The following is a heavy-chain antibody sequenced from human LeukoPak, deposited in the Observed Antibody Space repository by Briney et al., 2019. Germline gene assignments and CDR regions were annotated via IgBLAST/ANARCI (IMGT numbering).Heavy chain of an antibody. D-gene: IGHD2-21*01. Sequence: ASVKVSCKASGYTFSSYGISWLRQAPGQGLEWMGWISAYSGNTNYAQKFQGRVTMTTDTSTSTLYMEVRSLRSDDTAVYYCARDHGHKSVDYWGQGTLVTVSS. J-gene: IGHJ4*02. CDR2: ISAYSGNT. CDR1: GYTFSSYG. CDR3: ARDHGHKSVDY. V-gene: IGHV1-18*01.